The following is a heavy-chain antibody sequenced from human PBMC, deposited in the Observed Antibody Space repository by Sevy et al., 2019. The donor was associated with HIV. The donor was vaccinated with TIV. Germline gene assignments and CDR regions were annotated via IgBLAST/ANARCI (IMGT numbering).Heavy chain of an antibody. D-gene: IGHD2-2*02. CDR1: GYTFTNYD. J-gene: IGHJ4*02. CDR2: MNPNSGVT. CDR3: ARTYPGLCY. V-gene: IGHV1-8*01. Sequence: GESLKISCTASGYTFTNYDIHWLRQAPGQGLGWIAWMNPNSGVTGYAPKFQGRVTLTRSTPISTAYMELSSLRSDDTAVYYCARTYPGLCYWGQGTLVTVSS.